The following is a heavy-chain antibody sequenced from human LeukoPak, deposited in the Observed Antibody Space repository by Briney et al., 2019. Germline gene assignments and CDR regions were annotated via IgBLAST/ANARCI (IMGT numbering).Heavy chain of an antibody. CDR2: IYYSGST. D-gene: IGHD2-8*01. CDR1: GGSISSYY. J-gene: IGHJ4*02. CDR3: ARAHIVLMVYANRRPYYFDY. Sequence: SETLSLTCTVSGGSISSYYWSWIRQPPGKGLEWIGYIYYSGSTNYNPSLKSRVTISVDTSKNQFSLKLSSVTAADTAVYYCARAHIVLMVYANRRPYYFDYWGQGTLVTVSS. V-gene: IGHV4-59*12.